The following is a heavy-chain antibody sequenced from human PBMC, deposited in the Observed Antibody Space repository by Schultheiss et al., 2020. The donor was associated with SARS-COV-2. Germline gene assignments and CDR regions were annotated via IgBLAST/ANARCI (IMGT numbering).Heavy chain of an antibody. J-gene: IGHJ4*02. V-gene: IGHV3-30*18. D-gene: IGHD3-3*01. Sequence: GGSLRLSCAASGFTFSSYGMHWVRQAPGEGLEWVAVISYDGSNKYYADSVKGRFTISRDNSKNTLYLQMNSLRAEDTAVYYCAKVLRFLEWLSPFDYWGQGTLVTVSS. CDR3: AKVLRFLEWLSPFDY. CDR1: GFTFSSYG. CDR2: ISYDGSNK.